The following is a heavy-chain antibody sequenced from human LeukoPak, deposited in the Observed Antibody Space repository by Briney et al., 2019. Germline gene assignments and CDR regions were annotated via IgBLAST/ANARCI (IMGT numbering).Heavy chain of an antibody. CDR1: GFTFSSYS. Sequence: GGSLRLSRAASGFTFSSYSMNWVRQAPGKGLEWVSSISSSSSYIYYADSVKGRFTISRDNAKNSLYLQMNSLRAEDTAVYYCAKGRFLEWLASFDYWGQGTLVTVSS. D-gene: IGHD3-3*01. CDR2: ISSSSSYI. J-gene: IGHJ4*02. CDR3: AKGRFLEWLASFDY. V-gene: IGHV3-21*04.